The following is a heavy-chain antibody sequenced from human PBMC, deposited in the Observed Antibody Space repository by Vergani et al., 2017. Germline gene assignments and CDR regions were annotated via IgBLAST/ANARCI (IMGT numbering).Heavy chain of an antibody. D-gene: IGHD2-2*02. CDR1: GITFWKFG. V-gene: IGHV3-9*01. CDR3: ARDLPLIVVVPAAITAYYYYYMDV. J-gene: IGHJ6*03. Sequence: EVDLVESGGGLAQPGGSLRLSCEASGITFWKFGMHWVRQGPGKGLEWVSGISWNSGAVDYVDSVKGRFTISRDNAKNSLYLQMNSLRAEDTAVYYCARDLPLIVVVPAAITAYYYYYMDVWGKXP. CDR2: ISWNSGAV.